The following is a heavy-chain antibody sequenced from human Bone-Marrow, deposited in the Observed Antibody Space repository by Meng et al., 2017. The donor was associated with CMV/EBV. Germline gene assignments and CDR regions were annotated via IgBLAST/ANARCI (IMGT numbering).Heavy chain of an antibody. D-gene: IGHD2-8*01. CDR1: GFTFSSYA. Sequence: GESLKISCAASGFTFSSYAMSWVRQAPGKGLEWVSSISGGSRSIYYADSVKGRFTISRDNAKNSLYLQMNSLRAEDTAVYYCARESVSWGQGTLVTVSS. J-gene: IGHJ4*02. CDR3: ARESVS. V-gene: IGHV3-21*01. CDR2: ISGGSRSI.